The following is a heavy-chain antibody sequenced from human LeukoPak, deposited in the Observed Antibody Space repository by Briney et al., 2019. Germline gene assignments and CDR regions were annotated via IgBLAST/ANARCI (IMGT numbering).Heavy chain of an antibody. CDR1: GYTLTELS. CDR2: FDPEDGET. D-gene: IGHD5-18*01. V-gene: IGHV1-24*01. CDR3: ATDLGLSREYVDTAIGNLGFDY. J-gene: IGHJ4*02. Sequence: ASVKVSCKVSGYTLTELSMHWVRQAPGKGLEWMGGFDPEDGETIYAQKFQGRVTMTEDTSTDTAYMELSSLRSEDTAVYYCATDLGLSREYVDTAIGNLGFDYWGQGTLVTVSS.